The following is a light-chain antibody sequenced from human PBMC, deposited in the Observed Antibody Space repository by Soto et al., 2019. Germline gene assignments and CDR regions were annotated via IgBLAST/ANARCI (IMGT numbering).Light chain of an antibody. CDR2: GAS. Sequence: EIVMTQSAATLSVSPGEIATLSCRASQSGSSNLDWYQQKPGQAPRLLIYGASTRATGITARFSGSASGTEFTLNDSSLQSEDFGVYYCQQYNNWPRTFGQGTKVEIK. V-gene: IGKV3-15*01. CDR1: QSGSSN. J-gene: IGKJ1*01. CDR3: QQYNNWPRT.